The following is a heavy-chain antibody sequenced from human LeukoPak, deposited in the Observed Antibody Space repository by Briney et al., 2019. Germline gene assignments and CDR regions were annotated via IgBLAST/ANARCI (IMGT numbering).Heavy chain of an antibody. J-gene: IGHJ4*02. CDR1: GITFSSYA. V-gene: IGHV3-23*01. D-gene: IGHD3-16*02. Sequence: PGGSLRLSCAASGITFSSYAMSWVRQAPGKGLEWVSGLSGSGASTYYADSVKGRFTISRDNSKNTLYLQMNSLRAEDTALYYCAKLYCDYVWGSYRYYFFDDWGQGTLVTVSS. CDR3: AKLYCDYVWGSYRYYFFDD. CDR2: LSGSGAST.